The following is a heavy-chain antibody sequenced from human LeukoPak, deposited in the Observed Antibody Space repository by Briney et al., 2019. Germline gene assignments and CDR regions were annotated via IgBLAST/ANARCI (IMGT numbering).Heavy chain of an antibody. Sequence: PSETLSLTCAVYGGSFSTYYWSWIRQPPGKGLEWIGEINHSGSTNYNPSLKSRVTISVDTSKNQFSLKLSSVTAEDTAVYYCARPLRESGYFYFDYWGQGTLVTVSS. J-gene: IGHJ4*02. CDR3: ARPLRESGYFYFDY. D-gene: IGHD3-3*01. CDR2: INHSGST. V-gene: IGHV4-34*01. CDR1: GGSFSTYY.